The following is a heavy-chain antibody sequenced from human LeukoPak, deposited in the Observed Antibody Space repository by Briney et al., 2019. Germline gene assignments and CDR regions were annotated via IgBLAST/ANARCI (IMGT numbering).Heavy chain of an antibody. CDR3: AKDPRGSYSRDYYYYMDV. V-gene: IGHV3-33*06. Sequence: GGSLRLSCAATGFTFSSYGMHWVRQAPGKGLEWVAVIWYDGSNKYYADSVKGRFTISRDNSKNTLYLQMNSLRAEDAAVYYCAKDPRGSYSRDYYYYMDVWGKGTTVTVSS. CDR2: IWYDGSNK. CDR1: GFTFSSYG. J-gene: IGHJ6*03. D-gene: IGHD1-26*01.